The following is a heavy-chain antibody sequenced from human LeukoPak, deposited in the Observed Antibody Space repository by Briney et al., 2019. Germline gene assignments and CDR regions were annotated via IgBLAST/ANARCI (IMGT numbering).Heavy chain of an antibody. D-gene: IGHD3-22*01. V-gene: IGHV3-23*01. CDR3: AKASAMIVVVSKHFDY. J-gene: IGHJ4*02. CDR2: ISGSGGST. CDR1: GFTFSRYA. Sequence: GGSLRLSCEASGFTFSRYAMSWVRQAPGKGLEWVSAISGSGGSTYYADSVKGRFTISRDNSKNTLYLQMNSLRAEDTAVYYCAKASAMIVVVSKHFDYWGQGTLVTVSS.